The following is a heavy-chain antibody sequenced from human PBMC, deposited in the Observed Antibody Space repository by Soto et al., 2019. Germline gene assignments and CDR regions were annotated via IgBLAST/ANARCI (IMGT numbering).Heavy chain of an antibody. J-gene: IGHJ4*02. Sequence: QVQLQESGPGLVKPSETLSLNCTVSGGSISRNYWSWIRQPAGKGLEWIGRIYSTGATNYNPSLKSRVSLSVDTSRNQLSLKLTSVTAADTAIYYCAQTMVARTPFFDHWGQGTPVTVSS. CDR2: IYSTGAT. D-gene: IGHD6-19*01. CDR1: GGSISRNY. CDR3: AQTMVARTPFFDH. V-gene: IGHV4-4*07.